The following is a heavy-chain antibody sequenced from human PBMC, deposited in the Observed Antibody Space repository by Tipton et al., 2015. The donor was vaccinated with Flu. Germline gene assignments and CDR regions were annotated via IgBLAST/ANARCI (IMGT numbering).Heavy chain of an antibody. CDR1: GGSISSYY. CDR3: ARGAVAGTLDY. J-gene: IGHJ4*02. Sequence: LRLSCNVSGGSISSYYWSWIRQPPGKGLEWIGYIYYSGSTNYNPSLKSRVTISVDTSKNQFSLKLSSVTAADTAVYYCARGAVAGTLDYWGQGTLVTVS. CDR2: IYYSGST. V-gene: IGHV4-59*01. D-gene: IGHD6-19*01.